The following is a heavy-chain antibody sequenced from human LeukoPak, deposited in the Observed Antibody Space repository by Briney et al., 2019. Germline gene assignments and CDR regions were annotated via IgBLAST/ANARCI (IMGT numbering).Heavy chain of an antibody. CDR3: ARSKYYFDY. D-gene: IGHD2/OR15-2a*01. J-gene: IGHJ4*02. Sequence: SETLSLTCTVSGGSISHNYWSWIRQPPGKGLEWIGYMTYSGSTNYNPSLKSRVSISVDTSKNQFSLKLNSVTAADTAVYYCARSKYYFDYWGQGSLVTVSS. CDR2: MTYSGST. V-gene: IGHV4-59*01. CDR1: GGSISHNY.